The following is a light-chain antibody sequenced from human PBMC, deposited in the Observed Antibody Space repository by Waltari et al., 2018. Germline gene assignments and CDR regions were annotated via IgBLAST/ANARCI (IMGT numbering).Light chain of an antibody. CDR1: NIGSKG. CDR2: DDA. J-gene: IGLJ3*02. Sequence: SYVLTQPPSVSLAPGNTARITCAGTNIGSKGVHWYQQRPGPAPVLVVSDDADRPSGTPERLSGSRSGDTATLTLRTVEAGDEADYYCQVWDSDDDYWVFGGGTTLTVL. V-gene: IGLV3-21*03. CDR3: QVWDSDDDYWV.